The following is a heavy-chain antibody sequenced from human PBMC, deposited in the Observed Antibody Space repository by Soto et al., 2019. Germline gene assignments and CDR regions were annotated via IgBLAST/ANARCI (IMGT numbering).Heavy chain of an antibody. CDR1: GGAINSYY. CDR2: IYSSGST. V-gene: IGHV4-4*07. CDR3: ARGDPFSDLFDP. J-gene: IGHJ5*02. Sequence: PSETLSLTCTVSGGAINSYYWTWIRQPAGKGLEWIGRIYSSGSTKYNPSLQSRVTMSLDTSKNQFSLRLTSVTAADTAVYYFARGDPFSDLFDPCAQG. D-gene: IGHD2-21*01.